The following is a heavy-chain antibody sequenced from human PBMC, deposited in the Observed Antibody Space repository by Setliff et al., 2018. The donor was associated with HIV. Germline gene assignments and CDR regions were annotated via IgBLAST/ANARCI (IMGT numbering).Heavy chain of an antibody. Sequence: ASVKVSCKSSGYTFTDYFMHWVRQAPGQGLEWMGWISAYNGNTNYAQKLQGRVTMTTDTSTSTAYMELRSLRSDDTAVYYCARGYSYASNAFDIWGQGTMVTVSS. CDR2: ISAYNGNT. V-gene: IGHV1-18*04. CDR1: GYTFTDYF. J-gene: IGHJ3*02. D-gene: IGHD5-18*01. CDR3: ARGYSYASNAFDI.